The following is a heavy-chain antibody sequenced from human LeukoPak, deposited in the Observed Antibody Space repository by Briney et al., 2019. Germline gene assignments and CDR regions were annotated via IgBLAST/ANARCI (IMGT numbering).Heavy chain of an antibody. CDR1: GIRFSDYW. D-gene: IGHD3-16*01. Sequence: ASPRPSCAASGIRFSDYWISWVRQAPGKGLEWVANIKKDGSEKNYVDSVKGRFTISRDNTKNSLYLQMNSLRVEDTAVYYCTTEFGRPGYWGQGTLVAVSS. CDR3: TTEFGRPGY. J-gene: IGHJ4*02. CDR2: IKKDGSEK. V-gene: IGHV3-7*03.